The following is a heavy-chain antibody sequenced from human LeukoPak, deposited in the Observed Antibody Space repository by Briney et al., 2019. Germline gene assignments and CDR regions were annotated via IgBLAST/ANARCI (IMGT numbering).Heavy chain of an antibody. CDR1: GFTFGNYA. J-gene: IGHJ4*02. CDR2: ISGGGSST. Sequence: GGSLRLSCAASGFTFGNYAMTWVRQAPGKGLEWVSTISGGGSSTYYADSVKGRFTVSRDNSKNTLYLQMNSLRAEDTAVYYCARVSQWLVPYWGQGTLVTVSS. CDR3: ARVSQWLVPY. D-gene: IGHD6-19*01. V-gene: IGHV3-23*01.